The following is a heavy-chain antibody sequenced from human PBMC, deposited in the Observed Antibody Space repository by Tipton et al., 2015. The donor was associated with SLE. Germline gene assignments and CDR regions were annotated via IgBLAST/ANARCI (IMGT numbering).Heavy chain of an antibody. Sequence: TLSLTCAVSGGSINSHNWWSWIRQPPGKGLEWIGEINHSGSTNYNPSLKSRVTISVDTSKNQFSLKLSSVTAADTAVYYCATAGITGTPGWFDPWGQGTLVTVSS. V-gene: IGHV4-4*02. CDR3: ATAGITGTPGWFDP. CDR2: INHSGST. D-gene: IGHD1-20*01. J-gene: IGHJ5*02. CDR1: GGSINSHNW.